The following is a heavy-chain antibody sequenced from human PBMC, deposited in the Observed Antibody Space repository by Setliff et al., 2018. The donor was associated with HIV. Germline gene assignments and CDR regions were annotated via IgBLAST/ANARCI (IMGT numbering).Heavy chain of an antibody. CDR1: GGSFSGYY. Sequence: SETLSLTCAVYGGSFSGYYWSWIRQPQGKGLEWIGYIYYSGTTHYNPSLKSRVGMSVDTSKNQFSLDLTSVTPADTAVYYCARLRVSSSSQTFDHWGQGILVTVSS. CDR3: ARLRVSSSSQTFDH. J-gene: IGHJ4*02. V-gene: IGHV4-34*11. D-gene: IGHD6-6*01. CDR2: IYYSGTT.